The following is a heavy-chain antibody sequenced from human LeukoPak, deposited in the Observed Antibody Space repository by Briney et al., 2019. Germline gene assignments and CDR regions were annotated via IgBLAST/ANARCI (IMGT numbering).Heavy chain of an antibody. Sequence: ASVKVSCKASGYTFTDYYMHWVRQAPGQGLEWMGWINPNSGGTNYAQKFQGRVTMTRDTSISTAYMELSRLRSDDTAVYYCATGETVSTYMDVWGKGTTVTVSS. CDR3: ATGETVSTYMDV. V-gene: IGHV1-2*02. CDR2: INPNSGGT. CDR1: GYTFTDYY. J-gene: IGHJ6*03.